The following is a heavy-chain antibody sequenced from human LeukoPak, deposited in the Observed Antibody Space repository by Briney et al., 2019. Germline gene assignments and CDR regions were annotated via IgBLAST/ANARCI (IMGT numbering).Heavy chain of an antibody. CDR2: IRSKANSYAT. V-gene: IGHV3-73*01. CDR3: TRREYSSSRRANDY. J-gene: IGHJ4*02. D-gene: IGHD6-13*01. Sequence: PGGSLRLSCAASGFTFSGSAMHWVRQASGKGLEWVGRIRSKANSYATAYAVSVKGRFTISRDDSKNTAYLQMNSLKTEDTAVYYCTRREYSSSRRANDYWGQGTLVTVSS. CDR1: GFTFSGSA.